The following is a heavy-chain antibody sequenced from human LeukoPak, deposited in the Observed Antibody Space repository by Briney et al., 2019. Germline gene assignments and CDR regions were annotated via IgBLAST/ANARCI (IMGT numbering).Heavy chain of an antibody. CDR3: ARGATYYDILTGYYTFDY. CDR2: INWNGGST. J-gene: IGHJ4*02. D-gene: IGHD3-9*01. V-gene: IGHV3-20*04. CDR1: GFTFDDYG. Sequence: GGSLRLSCAASGFTFDDYGMSWVRQAPGKGLEWVSGINWNGGSTGYADSVKGRFTISRDNAKNSLYLQMNSLRAEDTALYYCARGATYYDILTGYYTFDYWGQGTLVTVSS.